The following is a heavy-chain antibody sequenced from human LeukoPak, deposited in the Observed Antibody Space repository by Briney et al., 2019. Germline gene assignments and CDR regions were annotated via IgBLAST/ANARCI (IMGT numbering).Heavy chain of an antibody. Sequence: GGSLRLSCAASGFTFSNYWMSWVRQAPGKGLEWVASIKEDGSQKYYVGSVKGRFTISRDNAKNSLYLQMNSLRAEDTAVYHCARETGRDDSASYPIDIWGQGTMVTVSS. J-gene: IGHJ3*02. CDR1: GFTFSNYW. CDR2: IKEDGSQK. V-gene: IGHV3-7*04. D-gene: IGHD1-26*01. CDR3: ARETGRDDSASYPIDI.